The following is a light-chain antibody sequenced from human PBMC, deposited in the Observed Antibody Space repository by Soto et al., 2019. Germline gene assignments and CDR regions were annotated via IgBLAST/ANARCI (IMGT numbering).Light chain of an antibody. CDR2: DAS. CDR3: QQRSNWPTWT. CDR1: QSVSSY. V-gene: IGKV3-11*01. Sequence: EIVLTQSPATLSLSPGERATLSCRASQSVSSYLAWYQQKPGQAPRLLIYDASNRATGIPARFSGSGSGTDFTTTISSLEPEDFAVYYCQQRSNWPTWTFGQGTKVDIK. J-gene: IGKJ1*01.